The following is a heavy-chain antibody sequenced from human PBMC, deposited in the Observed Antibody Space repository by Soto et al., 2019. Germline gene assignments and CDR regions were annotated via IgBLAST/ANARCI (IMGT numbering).Heavy chain of an antibody. J-gene: IGHJ4*02. CDR1: GFTFSSYA. Sequence: EVQLLESGGGLVQPGGSLRLSCAASGFTFSSYAMSWVRQAPGKGLEWVSAISGSGGSTYYADSVKGRFTISRDNSKITLYLQMNSLRAEDTAVYYCASYCGGDCDSGGFDYWGQGPLVTVSS. CDR2: ISGSGGST. V-gene: IGHV3-23*01. D-gene: IGHD2-21*02. CDR3: ASYCGGDCDSGGFDY.